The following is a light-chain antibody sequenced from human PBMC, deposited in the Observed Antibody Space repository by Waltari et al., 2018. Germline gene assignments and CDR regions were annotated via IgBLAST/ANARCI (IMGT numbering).Light chain of an antibody. Sequence: DIVMTQSPDSLAVSLGERATINCKSSQSVLYSSSNKHYLAWYQQKPGQPPKLLIYWASTRESGVPDRFSGSGSGTDFTLTISSLQAEDVAVYYCQQYYSSLWTFGQGTKVEIK. CDR3: QQYYSSLWT. V-gene: IGKV4-1*01. J-gene: IGKJ1*01. CDR2: WAS. CDR1: QSVLYSSSNKHY.